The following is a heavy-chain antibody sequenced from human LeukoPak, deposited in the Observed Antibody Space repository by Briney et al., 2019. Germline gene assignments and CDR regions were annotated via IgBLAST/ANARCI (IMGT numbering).Heavy chain of an antibody. D-gene: IGHD3-3*01. CDR3: AKSGPLRFLEWLPLGYYYYMDV. J-gene: IGHJ6*03. CDR1: GFTFSSYA. CDR2: ISGSGGST. Sequence: GGSLRLSCAASGFTFSSYAMSWVRQAPGKGLEWVSAISGSGGSTYYPDSVKGRFTISRDNSKNTLYLQMNSLRAEDTAVYYCAKSGPLRFLEWLPLGYYYYMDVWGKGTTVTVSS. V-gene: IGHV3-23*01.